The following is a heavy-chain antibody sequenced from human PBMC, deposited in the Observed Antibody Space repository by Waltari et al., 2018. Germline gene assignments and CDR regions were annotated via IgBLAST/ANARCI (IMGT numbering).Heavy chain of an antibody. Sequence: EVQLVESGGGLVQPGGSLRLSCAASGFTFSSYWMSWVRQAPGQGLEWVANIKQDGSEKYYVDSVKGRFTISRDNAKNSLYLQMNSLRAEDTAVYYCARDRRAYDILTGYYYYGMDVWGQGTTVTVSS. D-gene: IGHD3-9*01. CDR1: GFTFSSYW. V-gene: IGHV3-7*03. J-gene: IGHJ6*02. CDR2: IKQDGSEK. CDR3: ARDRRAYDILTGYYYYGMDV.